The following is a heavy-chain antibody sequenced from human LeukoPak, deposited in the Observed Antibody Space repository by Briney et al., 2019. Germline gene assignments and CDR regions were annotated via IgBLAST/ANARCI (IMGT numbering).Heavy chain of an antibody. CDR3: AELGITMIGGV. J-gene: IGHJ6*04. CDR2: ISSSGSTI. D-gene: IGHD3-10*02. CDR1: GFTFSSYE. Sequence: GGSLRLTCADSGFTFSSYEINWVRQAPGKGLEWVSYISSSGSTISYADSVKGRFTISRDNAKNSLYLQMNSLRAEDTAVYYCAELGITMIGGVWGKGTTVTISS. V-gene: IGHV3-48*03.